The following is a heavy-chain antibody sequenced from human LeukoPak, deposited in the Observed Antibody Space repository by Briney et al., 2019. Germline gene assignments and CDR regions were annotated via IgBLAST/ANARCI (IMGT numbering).Heavy chain of an antibody. CDR3: ARGQQLALYYYYYGMDV. Sequence: GGSLRLSCAASGFTFSSYAMHWVHQAPGKGLEWVAVISYDGSNKYYADSVKGRFTISRDNSKNTLYLQMNSLRAEDTAVYYCARGQQLALYYYYYGMDVWGQGTTVTVSS. J-gene: IGHJ6*02. CDR2: ISYDGSNK. V-gene: IGHV3-30-3*01. CDR1: GFTFSSYA. D-gene: IGHD6-13*01.